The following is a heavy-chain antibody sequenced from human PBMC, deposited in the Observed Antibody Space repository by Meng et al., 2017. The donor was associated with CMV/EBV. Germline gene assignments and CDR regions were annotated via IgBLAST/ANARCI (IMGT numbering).Heavy chain of an antibody. J-gene: IGHJ4*02. CDR2: ISSSSSTI. V-gene: IGHV3-48*04. CDR1: GFTFSSYS. D-gene: IGHD3-3*01. Sequence: GGSLRLSCAASGFTFSSYSMNWVRQAPGKGLEWVSYISSSSSTIYYADSVKGRFTISRDNAKNSLYLQMNSLRAEDTAVYYCTTGPIRITIFGVVFHYWGQGTLVTVSS. CDR3: TTGPIRITIFGVVFHY.